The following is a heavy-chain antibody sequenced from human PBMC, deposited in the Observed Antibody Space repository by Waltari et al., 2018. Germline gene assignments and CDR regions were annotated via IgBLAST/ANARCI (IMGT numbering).Heavy chain of an antibody. Sequence: QVQLQQWGAGLLKPSETLSLTCAVYGGSFSGYYWSWIRQPPGKGLEWIGEINHSGSTNDNPTLNSRVTISVDTSKNQFSLKLSSLTAADTAVYYCARQTEGSGSYYDAFDIWGQGTMVTVSS. CDR2: INHSGST. V-gene: IGHV4-34*01. CDR1: GGSFSGYY. D-gene: IGHD1-26*01. CDR3: ARQTEGSGSYYDAFDI. J-gene: IGHJ3*02.